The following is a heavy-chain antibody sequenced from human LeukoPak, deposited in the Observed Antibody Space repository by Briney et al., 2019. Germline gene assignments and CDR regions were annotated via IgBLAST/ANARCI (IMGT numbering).Heavy chain of an antibody. D-gene: IGHD1-26*01. CDR3: ARGGVGANAVHAFDI. CDR1: GGTFSSYA. J-gene: IGHJ3*02. CDR2: TIPIFGTA. V-gene: IGHV1-69*13. Sequence: SVKVSCKASGGTFSSYAISWVRQAPGQGLEWMGGTIPIFGTANYAQKFQGRVTITADESTSTAYMELSSLRSEDTAVYYCARGGVGANAVHAFDIWGQGTMVTVSS.